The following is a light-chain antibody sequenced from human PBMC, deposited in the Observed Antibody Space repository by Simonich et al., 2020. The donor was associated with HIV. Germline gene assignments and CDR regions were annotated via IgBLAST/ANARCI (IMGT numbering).Light chain of an antibody. CDR3: SSYTSSSTWV. V-gene: IGLV2-14*01. Sequence: QSALTQPASVSGSPGQSITISCTGTSSDIGVYNYVSWYQQHPGKAPRLMIYDVTNRPSGVSTRVSGSKSGNTASLTISGLQAEDEADYYCSSYTSSSTWVLGGGTKLTVL. CDR2: DVT. CDR1: SSDIGVYNY. J-gene: IGLJ3*02.